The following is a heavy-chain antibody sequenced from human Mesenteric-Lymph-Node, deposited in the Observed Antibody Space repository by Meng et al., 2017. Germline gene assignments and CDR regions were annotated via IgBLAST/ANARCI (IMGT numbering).Heavy chain of an antibody. Sequence: GGSLRLSCAASGFTFSSYSMNWVRQAPGKGLEWVSIISGSGANTYYADSVKGRFTISRDNSKNAVYLQMNSLRAEDTAMYYCAKDRLSGTIRGVHCFDPWGQGTLVTVSS. V-gene: IGHV3-23*01. CDR1: GFTFSSYS. CDR3: AKDRLSGTIRGVHCFDP. D-gene: IGHD3-10*01. J-gene: IGHJ5*02. CDR2: ISGSGANT.